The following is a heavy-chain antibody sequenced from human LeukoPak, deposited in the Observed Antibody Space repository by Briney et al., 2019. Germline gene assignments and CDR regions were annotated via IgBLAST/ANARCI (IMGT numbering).Heavy chain of an antibody. Sequence: GGSLRLSCAASGFTFSDYYMSWIRQAPGKGLEWVSYISSSGSTIYYADSVKGRFTISRDNAKYSLYLQMNSLRAEDTAVYYCARAAHGYNSDPHFDYWGQGTLVTVSS. D-gene: IGHD5-24*01. CDR1: GFTFSDYY. CDR3: ARAAHGYNSDPHFDY. J-gene: IGHJ4*02. V-gene: IGHV3-11*04. CDR2: ISSSGSTI.